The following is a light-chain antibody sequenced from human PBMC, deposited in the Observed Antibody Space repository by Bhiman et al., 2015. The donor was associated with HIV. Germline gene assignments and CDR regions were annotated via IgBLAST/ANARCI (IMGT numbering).Light chain of an antibody. J-gene: IGLJ1*01. CDR3: SSHGGDNNFDV. Sequence: QSALTQPRSVSGSPGQSVTISCTGSSSDVGGSDYVSWYQHHPGKAPKLMIYEVTKRPSGVPDRFSGSKSGNTASLTVSGLQAEDEADYYCSSHGGDNNFDVFGTGTKVTVL. V-gene: IGLV2-11*01. CDR2: EVT. CDR1: SSDVGGSDY.